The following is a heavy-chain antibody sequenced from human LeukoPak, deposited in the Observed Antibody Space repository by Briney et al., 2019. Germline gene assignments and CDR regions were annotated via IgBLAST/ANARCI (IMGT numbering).Heavy chain of an antibody. Sequence: PSETLPLTCSVSGVPIDNSTYYWGRIPPPPGAGLEWSGSVYYSGSTYYHTALKSRASIAANTSSNQSFLRLYFVDAADTAGFYWAWLTGNRPWGYWGQGTRVIVSS. CDR1: GVPIDNSTYY. CDR2: VYYSGST. CDR3: AWLTGNRPWGY. J-gene: IGHJ4*02. V-gene: IGHV4-39*01. D-gene: IGHD1-20*01.